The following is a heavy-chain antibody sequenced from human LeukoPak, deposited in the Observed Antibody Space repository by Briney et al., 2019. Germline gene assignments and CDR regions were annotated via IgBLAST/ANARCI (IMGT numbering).Heavy chain of an antibody. V-gene: IGHV3-11*01. J-gene: IGHJ4*01. CDR1: GFTFSDYY. CDR3: ARGTMASDF. Sequence: GGSLRLSCAASGFTFSDYYMTWIRQTPGKGLEWVSYISISGTTTFYVDSVKGRFTISRDNTKNSLFLQMNSLRAEDTAMYYWARGTMASDFGGQGTLVTVSS. D-gene: IGHD3-10*01. CDR2: ISISGTTT.